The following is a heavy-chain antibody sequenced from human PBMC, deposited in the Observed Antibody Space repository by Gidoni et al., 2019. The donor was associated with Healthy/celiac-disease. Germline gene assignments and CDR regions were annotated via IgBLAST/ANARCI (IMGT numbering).Heavy chain of an antibody. CDR2: IKQDGSEK. CDR1: GFTFSSYW. D-gene: IGHD2-2*01. Sequence: EVQLVASGGGLVQPGGSLRLSCAASGFTFSSYWMSWVRQAPGKGLEWVANIKQDGSEKYYVDSVKGRFTISRDNAKNSLYLQMNSLRAEDTAVYYCARDSKARGDYVYPGMDVWGQGTTVTVSS. V-gene: IGHV3-7*01. CDR3: ARDSKARGDYVYPGMDV. J-gene: IGHJ6*02.